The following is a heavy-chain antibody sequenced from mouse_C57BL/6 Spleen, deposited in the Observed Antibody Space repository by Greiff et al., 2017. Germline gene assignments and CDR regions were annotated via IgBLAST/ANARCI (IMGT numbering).Heavy chain of an antibody. CDR2: IRSKSNNYAT. D-gene: IGHD1-1*01. CDR3: VRDGSSPYAMDY. CDR1: GFSFNTYA. J-gene: IGHJ4*01. Sequence: GGGLVQPKGSLKLSCAASGFSFNTYAMNWVRQAPGKGLEWVARIRSKSNNYATYYADSVKDRFTISRDDSESMLYLQMNNLKTEDTAMYYCVRDGSSPYAMDYWGQGTSVTVSS. V-gene: IGHV10-1*01.